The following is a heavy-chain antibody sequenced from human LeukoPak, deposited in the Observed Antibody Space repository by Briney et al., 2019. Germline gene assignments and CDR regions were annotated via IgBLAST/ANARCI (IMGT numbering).Heavy chain of an antibody. CDR2: IHSDGFNI. D-gene: IGHD1-1*01. Sequence: PGGSLRLSCAVSGVTNYAISWVRQAPGKGLEWVSRIHSDGFNIVYADSVKGRFTISRDNAKNTLYLQMNSLRAEDTAVYYCVSHRRNWSDNYWGQGTLVTVSS. CDR3: VSHRRNWSDNY. CDR1: GVTNYA. J-gene: IGHJ4*02. V-gene: IGHV3-74*01.